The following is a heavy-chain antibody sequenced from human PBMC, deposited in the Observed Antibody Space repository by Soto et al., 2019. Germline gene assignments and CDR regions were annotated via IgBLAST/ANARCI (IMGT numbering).Heavy chain of an antibody. D-gene: IGHD2-15*01. CDR1: GDTFNNYA. CDR2: IIPILGTP. J-gene: IGHJ1*01. Sequence: SVKVSCKASGDTFNNYAVTWVRQAPGQGLEWMGGIIPILGTPNYAQRFQGRVTITADESTSTVYMELSSLRSEDTAVYYCARDGFYCSGGSCYEGWGYMVFWGHGTPVTVSS. V-gene: IGHV1-69*13. CDR3: ARDGFYCSGGSCYEGWGYMVF.